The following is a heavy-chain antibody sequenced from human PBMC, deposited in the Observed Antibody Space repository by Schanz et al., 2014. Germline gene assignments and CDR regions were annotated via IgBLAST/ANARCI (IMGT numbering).Heavy chain of an antibody. CDR2: IWYDGSNK. CDR3: ARPLGPNYYYYGLDV. CDR1: GFTFSSYG. Sequence: VQLEESGGGVVQPGRSLRLSCAASGFTFSSYGMHWVRQAPGKGLEWVAVIWYDGSNKYYADSVKGRFTISRDNSKNTLYLQMNSLRAEDTAVYYCARPLGPNYYYYGLDVWGQGTTV. J-gene: IGHJ6*02. V-gene: IGHV3-33*01.